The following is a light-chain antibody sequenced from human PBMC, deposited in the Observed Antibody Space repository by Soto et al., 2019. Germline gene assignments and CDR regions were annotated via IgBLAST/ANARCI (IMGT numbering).Light chain of an antibody. V-gene: IGKV1-33*01. CDR2: DAS. J-gene: IGKJ5*01. Sequence: DIQMTQSPSSLSASVGDRVTITCQASQDVSNYLNWYQQKLGKAPKLLIYDASNLETGVPSRFSGSGSGTYFSFTISSLQPEDFATYYCQQYSNLITFGQGTRLDTK. CDR3: QQYSNLIT. CDR1: QDVSNY.